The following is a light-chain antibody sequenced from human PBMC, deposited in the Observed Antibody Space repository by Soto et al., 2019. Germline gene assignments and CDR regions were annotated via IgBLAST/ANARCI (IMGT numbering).Light chain of an antibody. Sequence: QSALTQPASVSGSPGQSITISCTGTSSDVGGYNSVSWYQHHPGKAPKLMIYEVINRSSGVSDRFSGSKSGNTASLTISGLQAEDEADYYCSSYRSTNNVVFGGGTKVTVL. CDR1: SSDVGGYNS. V-gene: IGLV2-14*01. CDR2: EVI. CDR3: SSYRSTNNVV. J-gene: IGLJ2*01.